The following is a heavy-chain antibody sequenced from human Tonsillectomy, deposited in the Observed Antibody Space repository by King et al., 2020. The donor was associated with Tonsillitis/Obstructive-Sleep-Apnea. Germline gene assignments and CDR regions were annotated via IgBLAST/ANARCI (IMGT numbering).Heavy chain of an antibody. V-gene: IGHV1-2*02. CDR3: ARETTDY. D-gene: IGHD1-7*01. CDR1: GYTFTGYY. J-gene: IGHJ4*02. Sequence: QLVQSGAEVKKPGASVKVSCQASGYTFTGYYMHWVRQAPGQGLEWMGWINPNSGGTKYAQKFQGRVTMTRDTSISTAYMELTRLRSDDTAVDYCARETTDYWGQGTLVTVSS. CDR2: INPNSGGT.